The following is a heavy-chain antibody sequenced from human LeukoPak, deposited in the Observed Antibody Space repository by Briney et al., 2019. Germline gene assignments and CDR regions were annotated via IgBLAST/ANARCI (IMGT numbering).Heavy chain of an antibody. CDR2: ISYDGSNK. CDR3: ARSYQLPPPFYYYYGMDV. CDR1: GFTFSSYA. V-gene: IGHV3-30-3*01. J-gene: IGHJ6*02. Sequence: PGGSLRLSCAASGFTFSSYAMTWVRQAPGKGLEWVAVISYDGSNKYYADSVKGRFTISRDNSKNTLYLQMNSLRAEDTAVYYCARSYQLPPPFYYYYGMDVWGQGTTVTVSS. D-gene: IGHD2-2*01.